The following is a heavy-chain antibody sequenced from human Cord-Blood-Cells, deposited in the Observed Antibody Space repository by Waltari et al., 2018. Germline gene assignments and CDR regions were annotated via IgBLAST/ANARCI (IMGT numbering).Heavy chain of an antibody. J-gene: IGHJ5*02. CDR2: IYYSGST. V-gene: IGHV4-59*08. Sequence: QVQLQESGPGLVKPSETLSLTCTVSGGSISSYYWSWIRQPPGKGLEWIGYIYYSGSTNYTPSLKSRVTISVDTSKNQFSLKLSSVTAADPAVYYCARHSVEQNWFDPWGQGTLVTVSS. CDR3: ARHSVEQNWFDP. CDR1: GGSISSYY.